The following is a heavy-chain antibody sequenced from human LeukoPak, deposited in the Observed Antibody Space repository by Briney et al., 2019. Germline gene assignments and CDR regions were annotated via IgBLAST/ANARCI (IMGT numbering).Heavy chain of an antibody. J-gene: IGHJ5*02. Sequence: SQSLSLTCTVAGASISSGAYYWSWIRQPPGRGLEWFWYIYYGGNTYYNPSLKRRVTISVDTSKNHFSLKQSSVPAADKAVYYCGRGITMFGVGKNSFDPWGQGTLVTVSS. CDR1: GASISSGAYY. CDR3: GRGITMFGVGKNSFDP. D-gene: IGHD3-3*01. V-gene: IGHV4-30-4*08. CDR2: IYYGGNT.